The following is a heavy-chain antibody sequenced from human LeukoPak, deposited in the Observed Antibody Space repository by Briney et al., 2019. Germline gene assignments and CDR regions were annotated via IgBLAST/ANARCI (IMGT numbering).Heavy chain of an antibody. CDR3: ARTYYYGSGRYFDY. V-gene: IGHV4-39*07. Sequence: SETLSLTCTVSGGSISSSTYYWAWVRQPPGKGLEWIASIYYSGTTYYNPSLKSRVTISVDTSRNQFSLSLSSVTAADTAIYYCARTYYYGSGRYFDYWGQGTLVTVSS. D-gene: IGHD3-10*01. CDR2: IYYSGTT. CDR1: GGSISSSTYY. J-gene: IGHJ4*02.